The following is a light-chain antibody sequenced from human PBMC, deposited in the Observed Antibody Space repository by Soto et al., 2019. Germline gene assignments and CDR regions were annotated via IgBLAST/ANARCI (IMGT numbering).Light chain of an antibody. CDR1: MLTKKF. Sequence: SYELTQPSSVSVSPGQTANITCSGDMLTKKFARWFQQRPGQAPVLLIYKDSGRPXXXXVXFXGXSXXXTVTLTISGSQVEDEADYYCYSATDDHYVFGTGTKVTVL. J-gene: IGLJ1*01. CDR2: KDS. V-gene: IGLV3-27*01. CDR3: YSATDDHYV.